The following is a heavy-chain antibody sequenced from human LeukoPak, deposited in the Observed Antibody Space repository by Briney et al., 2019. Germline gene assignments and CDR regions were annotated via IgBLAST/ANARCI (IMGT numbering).Heavy chain of an antibody. CDR2: IYRGDGT. CDR1: GFTVISHY. Sequence: PAGSLRLSCAASGFTVISHYMSWVRQAPGKGLEWVSVIYRGDGTHYADSVKGRFTISRDNSKNTVYLQMNSLSVEDTAVYYCARDIGGTVEVATMNYWGQGTLVTVSS. V-gene: IGHV3-66*01. CDR3: ARDIGGTVEVATMNY. D-gene: IGHD5-24*01. J-gene: IGHJ4*02.